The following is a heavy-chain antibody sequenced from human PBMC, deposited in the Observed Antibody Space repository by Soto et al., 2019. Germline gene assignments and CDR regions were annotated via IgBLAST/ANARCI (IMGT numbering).Heavy chain of an antibody. Sequence: QLQLQESDSGLVKPSQTLSLTCAVSGGSISSGGYSWIWIRQPPGTGLAWIGYIYHSGSTYYNPSLKSRVTISVDRSKTQFSLKLRSVTAADTAVYCCARGAPVVNDYWGQGTLVTVSA. CDR2: IYHSGST. V-gene: IGHV4-30-2*01. J-gene: IGHJ4*02. D-gene: IGHD3-22*01. CDR1: GGSISSGGYS. CDR3: ARGAPVVNDY.